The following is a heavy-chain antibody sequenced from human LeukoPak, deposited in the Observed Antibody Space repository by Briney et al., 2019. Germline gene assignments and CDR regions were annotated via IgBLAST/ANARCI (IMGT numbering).Heavy chain of an antibody. CDR3: ARVRIAVAGTFYFDY. CDR2: IYYSGST. CDR1: GGSISSGGYY. Sequence: SETLSLTCTVSGGSISSGGYYWSWIRQHPGKGLEWIGYIYYSGSTYYNASLKSRVTISVDTSKNQFSLKLSSVTAADTAVYYCARVRIAVAGTFYFDYWGQGTLVTVSS. J-gene: IGHJ4*02. D-gene: IGHD6-19*01. V-gene: IGHV4-31*03.